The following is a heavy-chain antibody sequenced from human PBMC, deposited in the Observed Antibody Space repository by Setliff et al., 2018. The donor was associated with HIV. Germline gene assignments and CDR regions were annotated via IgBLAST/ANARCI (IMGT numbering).Heavy chain of an antibody. Sequence: PGGSLRLSCAASGFTFRRYWMNWVRQAPGKGLKWVANINEDGGEKYYVDSVKGRFTIARDKAKNSLYLQMNSLKTEDTAVYFCARVPLAGRGRANYHLDYWGQGTLVTVSS. CDR2: INEDGGEK. CDR3: ARVPLAGRGRANYHLDY. V-gene: IGHV3-7*03. J-gene: IGHJ4*02. D-gene: IGHD2-2*01. CDR1: GFTFRRYW.